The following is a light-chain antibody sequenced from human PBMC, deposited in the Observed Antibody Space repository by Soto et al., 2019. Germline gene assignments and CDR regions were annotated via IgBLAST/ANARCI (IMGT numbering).Light chain of an antibody. J-gene: IGKJ4*01. Sequence: DIQMTQSPSTLSASAGDRVTITCRASQSISTLLAWYQQKPGKVPKLLIYKASSLESGVPSRFSGSGSGTEFTLTISSLQPDDFATYYCQQYKSYPRTFGGGTKVEIK. V-gene: IGKV1-5*03. CDR3: QQYKSYPRT. CDR1: QSISTL. CDR2: KAS.